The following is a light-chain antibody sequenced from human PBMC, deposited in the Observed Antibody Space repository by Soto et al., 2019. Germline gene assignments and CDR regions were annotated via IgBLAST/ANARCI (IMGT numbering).Light chain of an antibody. V-gene: IGKV1-27*01. CDR1: QGIAPY. CDR3: QKYNSAPLT. CDR2: PTS. J-gene: IGKJ4*01. Sequence: DVQMTQSPSSLSAFVGDRVTITCRASQGIAPYLAWFQQKPGKVPKLLIYPTSTLQSWVPSRFSGSGSGTDFTLTINSLQPEDVGTYYCQKYNSAPLTFGGGTKVEIK.